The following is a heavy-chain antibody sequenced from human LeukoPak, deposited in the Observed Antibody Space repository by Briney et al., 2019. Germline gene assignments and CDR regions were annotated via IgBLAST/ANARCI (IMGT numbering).Heavy chain of an antibody. CDR1: GGSISSYY. J-gene: IGHJ4*02. CDR3: ARGDILTGPDY. V-gene: IGHV4-59*01. Sequence: SETLSLTCTVSGGSISSYYWSWIRQPPGKGLEWIGYIYYSGRTNYNPSLKSRVTISVDTSKNQSSLKLSSVTAADTAVYYCARGDILTGPDYWGQGTLVTVSS. D-gene: IGHD3-9*01. CDR2: IYYSGRT.